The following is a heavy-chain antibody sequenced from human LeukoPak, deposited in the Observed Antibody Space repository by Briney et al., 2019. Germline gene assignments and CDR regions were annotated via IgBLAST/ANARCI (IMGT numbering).Heavy chain of an antibody. J-gene: IGHJ4*02. D-gene: IGHD3-16*01. CDR2: IKQDGSEQ. CDR3: TRDVTGGYHIEGY. V-gene: IGHV3-7*03. CDR1: GFTFSDHW. Sequence: GGSLRLSCEASGFTFSDHWMSWVRQAPGKGPEWVANIKQDGSEQSYVDSVKGRFTISRDNAKNSLYLQMYSLRVEDTAGYYCTRDVTGGYHIEGYWGQGTLVTVSS.